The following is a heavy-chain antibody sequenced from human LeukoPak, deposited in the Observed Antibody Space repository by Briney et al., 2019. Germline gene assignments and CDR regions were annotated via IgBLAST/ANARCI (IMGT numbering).Heavy chain of an antibody. D-gene: IGHD3-22*01. Sequence: GESLKISCKGSGYSFTSYWIGWVRQMPGKGPECMGIIYPGDSDTRYSPSFQGQVTISADKSISTAYLQWSSLKASDTAMYYCATPLTMRDLGFQHWGQGTLVTVSS. J-gene: IGHJ1*01. CDR1: GYSFTSYW. CDR3: ATPLTMRDLGFQH. CDR2: IYPGDSDT. V-gene: IGHV5-51*01.